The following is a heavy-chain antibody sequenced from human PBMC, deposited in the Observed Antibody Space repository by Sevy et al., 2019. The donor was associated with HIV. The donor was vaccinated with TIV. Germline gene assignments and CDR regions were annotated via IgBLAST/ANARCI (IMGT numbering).Heavy chain of an antibody. V-gene: IGHV3-15*01. J-gene: IGHJ6*02. D-gene: IGHD4-17*01. Sequence: GGSLRLSCAASGFTFSNAWMSWVRQAPGKGLEWVGRIKSKTDGGTTDYSAPVKGRLTISRDDSKNTLYLQMNSLKTEDTAVYYCTTDSDDYGDSGYYGMDVWGQGTTVTVSS. CDR3: TTDSDDYGDSGYYGMDV. CDR1: GFTFSNAW. CDR2: IKSKTDGGTT.